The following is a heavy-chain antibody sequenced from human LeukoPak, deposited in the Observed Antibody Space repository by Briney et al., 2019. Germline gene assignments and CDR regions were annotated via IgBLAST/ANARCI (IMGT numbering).Heavy chain of an antibody. CDR3: TTDGLVVVPAVPPVGTYYFDY. Sequence: PGGSLRLSCAASGVTFSNAWMSWVRQAPGKGLEWVGRIKSKTDGGTTDYAAPVKGRFTISRDDSKNTLFLQMNSLKTEDTAVYYCTTDGLVVVPAVPPVGTYYFDYQGQGTLATVSS. CDR2: IKSKTDGGTT. CDR1: GVTFSNAW. J-gene: IGHJ4*02. V-gene: IGHV3-15*01. D-gene: IGHD2-2*01.